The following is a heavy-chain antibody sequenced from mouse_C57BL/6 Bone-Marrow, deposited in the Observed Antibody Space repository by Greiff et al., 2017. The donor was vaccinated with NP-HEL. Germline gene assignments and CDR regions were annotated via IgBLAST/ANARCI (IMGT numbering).Heavy chain of an antibody. CDR2: INPSTGGT. D-gene: IGHD1-1*01. V-gene: IGHV1-42*01. J-gene: IGHJ2*01. CDR1: GYSFTGYY. Sequence: VQLQQSGPELVKPGASVKISCKASGYSFTGYYMNWVKQSPEKSLEWIGEINPSTGGTTYNQKFKAKATLTVDKSSSTAYMQLKSLTSEDSAVYYCARARVYYGSSYYFDYWGQGTTLTVSS. CDR3: ARARVYYGSSYYFDY.